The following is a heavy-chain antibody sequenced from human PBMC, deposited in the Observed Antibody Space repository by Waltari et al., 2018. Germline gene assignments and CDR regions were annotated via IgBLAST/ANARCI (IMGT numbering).Heavy chain of an antibody. Sequence: QLQLQESGPGLVKPSETPSPTCTVSGGSIHSSSYDWGWIRHTPGKGLGWIGGMSFSEITYYNPSLKRRVTMSLDTSKTQFSLKLSSVTATDTAIFYCARHVRHVFNFWSGYYGAFDIWGQGTMVTVSS. D-gene: IGHD3-3*01. CDR2: MSFSEIT. CDR3: ARHVRHVFNFWSGYYGAFDI. V-gene: IGHV4-39*01. J-gene: IGHJ3*02. CDR1: GGSIHSSSYD.